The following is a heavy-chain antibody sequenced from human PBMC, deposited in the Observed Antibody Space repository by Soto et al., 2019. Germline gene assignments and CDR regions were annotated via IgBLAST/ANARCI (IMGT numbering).Heavy chain of an antibody. J-gene: IGHJ4*02. CDR3: ARWDYGVYARFDY. CDR2: MNPNSGNT. CDR1: GYTFTSHD. V-gene: IGHV1-8*01. Sequence: QVQLVQSGAEVKKSGASVKVSCKASGYTFTSHDINWVRQATGQGLEWMGWMNPNSGNTGYVQKFQGRVTMTRNTSISTADMEPSSLRSEDTAVYYCARWDYGVYARFDYWGQGTLVTVSS. D-gene: IGHD4-17*01.